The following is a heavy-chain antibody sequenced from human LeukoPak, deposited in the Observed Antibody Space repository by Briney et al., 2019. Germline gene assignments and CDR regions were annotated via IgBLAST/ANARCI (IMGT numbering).Heavy chain of an antibody. D-gene: IGHD3-3*01. CDR2: INEEGSQK. CDR3: VRLNYDFWSGVWEGYYMDV. V-gene: IGHV3-7*01. Sequence: GGSLRLSCAASGFTFSDYWMTWVRQAPGKGLEWVANINEEGSQKYYVDPVKGRFTLSRDNAWNPLSLQMNSLRAEDTAVYYCVRLNYDFWSGVWEGYYMDVWGKGTTVTVSS. CDR1: GFTFSDYW. J-gene: IGHJ6*03.